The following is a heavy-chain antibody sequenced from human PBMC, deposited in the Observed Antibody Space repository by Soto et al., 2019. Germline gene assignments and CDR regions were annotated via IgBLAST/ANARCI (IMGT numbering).Heavy chain of an antibody. J-gene: IGHJ5*02. V-gene: IGHV4-39*01. D-gene: IGHD4-17*01. CDR3: GRNGERKIRSFNWFDP. CDR1: GGSISSSNYF. CDR2: MYYSGST. Sequence: PSETLSLTCTVSGGSISSSNYFWGWIRQPPGKGLEWIGSMYYSGSTYYNPSLKSRVTISVDTSKNQFSLKLSSVTAADTAMYYWGRNGERKIRSFNWFDPGGRGTLVTVSS.